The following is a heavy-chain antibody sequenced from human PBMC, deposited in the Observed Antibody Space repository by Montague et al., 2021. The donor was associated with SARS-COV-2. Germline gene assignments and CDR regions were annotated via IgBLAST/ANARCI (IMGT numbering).Heavy chain of an antibody. D-gene: IGHD1-26*01. CDR3: AKSSGSYGDYFDY. Sequence: SLRLSCAASGFTFSSYAMSWVRQAPGKGLEWVSVIYSGGSSTFYADSVKGRFTISRDKSKNTLYLQMNSLRAEDTAVYYCAKSSGSYGDYFDYWGQGTLVTVS. CDR1: GFTFSSYA. CDR2: IYSGGSST. J-gene: IGHJ4*02. V-gene: IGHV3-23*03.